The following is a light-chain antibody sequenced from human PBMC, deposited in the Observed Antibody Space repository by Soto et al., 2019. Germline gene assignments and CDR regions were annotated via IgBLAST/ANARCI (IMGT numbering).Light chain of an antibody. J-gene: IGLJ1*01. CDR1: SSDVGTYNF. CDR3: SSYTTSSTKV. V-gene: IGLV2-14*01. Sequence: QSALTQPASVSGSPGQSITISCTGTSSDVGTYNFVSWYQQHPGKAPKLMIYDVSNRPSGVSNRFSGSKSGNTASLTISGLQAEDEADYYCSSYTTSSTKVFGTGTKRTVL. CDR2: DVS.